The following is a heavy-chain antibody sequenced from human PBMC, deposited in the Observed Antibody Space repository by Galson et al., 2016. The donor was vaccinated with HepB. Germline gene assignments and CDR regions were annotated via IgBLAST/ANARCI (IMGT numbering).Heavy chain of an antibody. V-gene: IGHV3-21*01. CDR2: ISSGSNYI. J-gene: IGHJ4*02. CDR1: GFTFSGYS. Sequence: SLRLSCAASGFTFSGYSMNWVRQAPGKGLEWVSSISSGSNYIHYADSVKGRFTISRDNAKNSLYLQMNSLRAEDTAVYYCASGGKYCSAEYWGQGTLVTVSS. CDR3: ASGGKYCSAEY. D-gene: IGHD6-19*01.